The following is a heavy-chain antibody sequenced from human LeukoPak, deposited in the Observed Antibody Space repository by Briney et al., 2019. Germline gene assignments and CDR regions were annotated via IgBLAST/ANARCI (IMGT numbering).Heavy chain of an antibody. V-gene: IGHV1-2*02. CDR2: INPNSGGT. CDR1: GYTFTGCY. Sequence: GASVKVSCKASGYTFTGCYMHWVRQAPGQGLEWMGWINPNSGGTNYAQKFQGRVTMTRDTSISTAYMELSRLRSDDTAVYYCARVGATFYYYYMDVWGKGTTVTVSS. D-gene: IGHD1-26*01. CDR3: ARVGATFYYYYMDV. J-gene: IGHJ6*03.